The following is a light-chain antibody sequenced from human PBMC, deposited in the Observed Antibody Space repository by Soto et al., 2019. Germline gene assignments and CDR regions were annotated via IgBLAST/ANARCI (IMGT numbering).Light chain of an antibody. Sequence: EIVLTQSPGTLSLSQGERATLFCRASQSVSSTHLGWYQQKPGQTSRLLIYGTTNSATGIPERFSGSGSGTDFTLTISRLEPEDFAVYYCQQYSNSPPWTFGQGTKVEI. CDR1: QSVSSTH. J-gene: IGKJ1*01. V-gene: IGKV3-20*01. CDR3: QQYSNSPPWT. CDR2: GTT.